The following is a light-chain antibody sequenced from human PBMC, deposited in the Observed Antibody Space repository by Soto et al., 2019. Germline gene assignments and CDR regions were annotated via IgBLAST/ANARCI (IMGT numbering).Light chain of an antibody. CDR3: QQSYSTLSIT. CDR2: AAL. Sequence: DIQMTQSPSSLSASVGDRVTITCRASESIARHLNWYQQKPGKAPKLLIYAALSLQTGVPSRFRGGGSGTDFTLTISNLQPEDFATYYCQQSYSTLSITFGQGTRLEIK. J-gene: IGKJ5*01. CDR1: ESIARH. V-gene: IGKV1-39*01.